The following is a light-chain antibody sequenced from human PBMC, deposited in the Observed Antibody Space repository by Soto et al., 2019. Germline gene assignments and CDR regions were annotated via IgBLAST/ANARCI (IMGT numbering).Light chain of an antibody. CDR1: QDISNY. Sequence: DIQMTQSPSSLSASVGDRVTITCQASQDISNYLNWYQQKPGKAPKLLIYDASSLETGVPSRFSGSGSGTDFPFTISSLQPEDIATYYCQQYENLLITFGQGTRLEIK. CDR3: QQYENLLIT. J-gene: IGKJ5*01. CDR2: DAS. V-gene: IGKV1-33*01.